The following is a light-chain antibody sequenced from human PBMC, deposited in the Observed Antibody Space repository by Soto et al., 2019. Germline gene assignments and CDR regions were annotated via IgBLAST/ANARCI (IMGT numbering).Light chain of an antibody. CDR3: HQYGGSPGT. CDR2: DAS. J-gene: IGKJ1*01. V-gene: IGKV3-20*01. CDR1: QSISNY. Sequence: EIVLTQSPGTLSLSPGERATLSCRASQSISNYLAWYQHKPGQAPRLLIYDASSRATGVPDRFSGSGSGTDFTLTISRLEPEDFAVYYCHQYGGSPGTLGQGTKVEIK.